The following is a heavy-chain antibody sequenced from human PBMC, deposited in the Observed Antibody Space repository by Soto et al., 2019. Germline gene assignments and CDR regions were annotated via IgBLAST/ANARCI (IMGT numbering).Heavy chain of an antibody. CDR1: GFTFSSYV. CDR3: AKDNSPYSGYNSFDY. Sequence: EVRLLESGGGLIQPGGSLRLSCEASGFTFSSYVMSWVRQAPGTGLEWVSGISGSGTNTYYADSVKGRFTISRDNSKNTLYLQMTSLRAEDTAEYYCAKDNSPYSGYNSFDYWGEGTLVTVSP. CDR2: ISGSGTNT. V-gene: IGHV3-23*01. J-gene: IGHJ4*02. D-gene: IGHD5-12*01.